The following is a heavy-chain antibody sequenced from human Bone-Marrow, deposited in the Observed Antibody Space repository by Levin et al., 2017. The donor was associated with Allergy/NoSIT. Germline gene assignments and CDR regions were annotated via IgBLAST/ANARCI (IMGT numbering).Heavy chain of an antibody. J-gene: IGHJ4*02. Sequence: GESLKISCAASGFTFNDYTMHWVRQAPQRGLEWVSLISWDASTTYYADSVKGRFTISRDNSKNALYLQMNSLTTEDPALYYCAKDISPPIAVTGNVECWGQGTLVTVSA. D-gene: IGHD6-19*01. CDR1: GFTFNDYT. CDR3: AKDISPPIAVTGNVEC. CDR2: ISWDASTT. V-gene: IGHV3-43*01.